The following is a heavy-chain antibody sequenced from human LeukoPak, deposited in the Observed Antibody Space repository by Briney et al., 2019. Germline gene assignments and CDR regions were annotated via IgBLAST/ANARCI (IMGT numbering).Heavy chain of an antibody. Sequence: PGGSLRLSXTTSGFIFSTYAMTWVRQAPGKGLEWVSAMSGSGDSAKYAASVKGRFTMSRDNSKNTAYLQMNSLRAEDTAVYYCAKDWSADYWGQGTLVTVSS. CDR2: MSGSGDSA. V-gene: IGHV3-23*01. CDR3: AKDWSADY. CDR1: GFIFSTYA. J-gene: IGHJ4*02.